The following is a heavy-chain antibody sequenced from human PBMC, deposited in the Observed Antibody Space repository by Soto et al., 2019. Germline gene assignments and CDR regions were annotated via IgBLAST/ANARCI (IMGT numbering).Heavy chain of an antibody. CDR3: ARDEYSSSSVNTWYYYYGMDV. CDR1: GFTFSSYS. J-gene: IGHJ6*02. V-gene: IGHV3-48*02. CDR2: ISSSSSTI. Sequence: GGSLRLSCAASGFTFSSYSMNWVRQAPGKGLEWVSYISSSSSTIYYADSVKGRFTISRDNAKNSLYLQMNSLRDEDTAVYYCARDEYSSSSVNTWYYYYGMDVWGQGTTVTVSS. D-gene: IGHD6-6*01.